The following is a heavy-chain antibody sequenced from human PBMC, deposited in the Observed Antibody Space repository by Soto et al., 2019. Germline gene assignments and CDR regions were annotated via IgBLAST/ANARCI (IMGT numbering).Heavy chain of an antibody. CDR1: GFTFSSYG. J-gene: IGHJ4*02. V-gene: IGHV3-30*18. Sequence: GGSLRLSCAASGFTFSSYGMHWVRQAPGKGLEWVAVVSYDGSNKYYADSVKGRFTISRDNSKNTLYLQMNSLRAEDTAVYYCAKDTGSIAATYYFDDWGQGTLVTVSS. D-gene: IGHD6-13*01. CDR2: VSYDGSNK. CDR3: AKDTGSIAATYYFDD.